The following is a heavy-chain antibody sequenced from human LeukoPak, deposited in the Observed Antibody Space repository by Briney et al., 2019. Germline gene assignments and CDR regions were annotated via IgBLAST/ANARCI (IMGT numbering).Heavy chain of an antibody. CDR1: GGSISGYY. Sequence: SETLSLTCTVSGGSISGYYWSWIRQPPGKELEWIGYIYESGSTDYNPSLRSRVTISRDTSKNQVSLKLTSVTAADTAVYYCARGKYLGYCDGGSCYYFDYWGQGTLVSVSS. CDR2: IYESGST. CDR3: ARGKYLGYCDGGSCYYFDY. V-gene: IGHV4-4*09. D-gene: IGHD2-15*01. J-gene: IGHJ4*02.